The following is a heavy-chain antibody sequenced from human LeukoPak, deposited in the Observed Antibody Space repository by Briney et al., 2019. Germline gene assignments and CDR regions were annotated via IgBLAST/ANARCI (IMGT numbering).Heavy chain of an antibody. CDR2: ISGSGGST. D-gene: IGHD4-17*01. J-gene: IGHJ4*02. Sequence: GGSLRLSCAASGFTFSSYAMSWVRQAPGKGLEWVSAISGSGGSTYYADSVKGRFTISRDNSKNTLYLQMNSLRAEDTAVYYCAKVKPQGMTTVTPFDYWGQGTLVTVSS. V-gene: IGHV3-23*01. CDR3: AKVKPQGMTTVTPFDY. CDR1: GFTFSSYA.